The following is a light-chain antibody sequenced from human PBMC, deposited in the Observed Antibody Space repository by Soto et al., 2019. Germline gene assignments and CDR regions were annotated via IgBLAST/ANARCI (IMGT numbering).Light chain of an antibody. V-gene: IGKV1-12*01. Sequence: DIQMTQSPSSVSASVGDRVTITCRASQDISNWLAWYQQKPGKAPKLLISAASRLQSGVPSRFSGSGSETDFSLTISSLQPDDFATYYCQQANSFLGVTFGQGTRLEIK. CDR1: QDISNW. CDR2: AAS. CDR3: QQANSFLGVT. J-gene: IGKJ5*01.